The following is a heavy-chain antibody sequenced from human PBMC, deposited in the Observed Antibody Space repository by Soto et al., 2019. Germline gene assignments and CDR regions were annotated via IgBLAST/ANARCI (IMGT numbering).Heavy chain of an antibody. D-gene: IGHD3-22*01. CDR3: AKVTDSRRYYFDY. Sequence: GGSLRLSCAASGFTFSSYAMSLFRHAPLNGLEWVSAISGSGGSTYYADSVKGRFTISRDNSKNTLYLQMNSLRAEDTAVYYCAKVTDSRRYYFDYWGQGTLVTVSS. CDR1: GFTFSSYA. J-gene: IGHJ4*02. CDR2: ISGSGGST. V-gene: IGHV3-23*01.